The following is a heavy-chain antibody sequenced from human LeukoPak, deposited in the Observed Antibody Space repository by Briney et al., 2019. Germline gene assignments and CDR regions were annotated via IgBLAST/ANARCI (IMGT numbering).Heavy chain of an antibody. CDR1: GYSISKLA. Sequence: SLKLSCKASGYSISKLADSRVRQVPGQGLQWMGGISPIFGTADYAQKFQGRVTITADEATSTTYMELSSLKSEDTAIYYCTTRSCGAGACSSSFYYYYGLHFWGQGTTVSVSS. V-gene: IGHV1-69*13. D-gene: IGHD3-16*01. CDR2: ISPIFGTA. CDR3: TTRSCGAGACSSSFYYYYGLHF. J-gene: IGHJ6*02.